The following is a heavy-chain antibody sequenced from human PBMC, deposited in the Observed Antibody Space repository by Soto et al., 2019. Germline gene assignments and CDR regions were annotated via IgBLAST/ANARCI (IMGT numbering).Heavy chain of an antibody. V-gene: IGHV3-21*01. CDR3: ARDALTQYSSGWYGDFYCGMDV. D-gene: IGHD6-19*01. CDR2: ISSSSSYI. Sequence: GGSLRLSCAASGFTFSSYSMNWVRQAPGKGLEWVSSISSSSSYIYYADSVKGRFTISRDNAKNSLYLQMNSLRAEDTAVYYCARDALTQYSSGWYGDFYCGMDVWGQGITVTVSS. CDR1: GFTFSSYS. J-gene: IGHJ6*02.